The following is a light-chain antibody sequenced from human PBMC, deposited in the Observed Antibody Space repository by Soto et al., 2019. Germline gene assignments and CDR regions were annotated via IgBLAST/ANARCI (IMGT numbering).Light chain of an antibody. CDR1: QSVSSY. V-gene: IGKV3-11*01. CDR3: HQRSNWPPIT. J-gene: IGKJ5*01. Sequence: EIVLTQSPATLSLSPAEIATLSCRASQSVSSYLAWYQQKPGQAPRLLIYDASNRATGIPARFSGSGSGTDFTLTISSLEPEDFAVYYCHQRSNWPPITFGQGTRLEIK. CDR2: DAS.